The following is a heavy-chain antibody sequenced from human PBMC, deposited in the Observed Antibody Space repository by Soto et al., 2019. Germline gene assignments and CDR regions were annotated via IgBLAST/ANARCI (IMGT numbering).Heavy chain of an antibody. J-gene: IGHJ4*02. CDR3: ARDRGSGSDY. CDR2: ISSSSSTI. Sequence: GGSLRLSCAASGFTFSSYSMNWVRQAPGKGREGVSYISSSSSTIYYAEFVKGRFTISRDNAKNSLYLQMNSLRAEDTAVYYCARDRGSGSDYWGQGTLVTVSS. D-gene: IGHD3-10*01. V-gene: IGHV3-48*04. CDR1: GFTFSSYS.